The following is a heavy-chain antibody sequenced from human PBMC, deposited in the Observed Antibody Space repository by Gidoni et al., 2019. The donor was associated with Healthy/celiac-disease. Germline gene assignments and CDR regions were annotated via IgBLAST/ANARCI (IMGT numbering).Heavy chain of an antibody. CDR3: ARDGAKRGPV. J-gene: IGHJ4*02. CDR1: GGSISSYY. CDR2: IYYSGST. Sequence: QVQLQASGPGLVKPSATLSLTCTLSGGSISSYYWSWIRQPPGKGLEWIGYIYYSGSTNYNPSLKSRVTISVDTSKNQFSLKLSSVTAADTAVYYCARDGAKRGPVWGQGTLVTVSS. V-gene: IGHV4-59*01. D-gene: IGHD1-26*01.